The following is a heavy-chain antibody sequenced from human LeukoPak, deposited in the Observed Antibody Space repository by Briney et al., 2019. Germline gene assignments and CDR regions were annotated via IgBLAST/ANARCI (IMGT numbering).Heavy chain of an antibody. CDR3: ATGAGDYVFGVSGDAFDI. D-gene: IGHD4-17*01. CDR1: GYTFTCYD. CDR2: VDPEDGET. Sequence: ASVKVSCKASGYTFTCYDINWVQQAPGKGLEWMGLVDPEDGETIYAEKFQGRVTITADTSTDTAYMELSSLRSEDTAVYYCATGAGDYVFGVSGDAFDIWGQGTMLTVSS. V-gene: IGHV1-69-2*01. J-gene: IGHJ3*02.